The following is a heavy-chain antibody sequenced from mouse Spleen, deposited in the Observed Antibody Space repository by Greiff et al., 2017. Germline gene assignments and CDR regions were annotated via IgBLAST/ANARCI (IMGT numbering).Heavy chain of an antibody. V-gene: IGHV3-6*01. J-gene: IGHJ3*01. CDR1: GYSITSGYY. Sequence: ESGPGLVKPSQSLSLTCSVTGYSITSGYYWNWIRQFPGNKLEWMGYISYDGSNNYNPSLKNRISITRDTSKNQFFLKLNSVTTEDTATYYCARDSRDSSGYSWFAYWGQGTLVTVSA. CDR2: ISYDGSN. D-gene: IGHD3-2*01. CDR3: ARDSRDSSGYSWFAY.